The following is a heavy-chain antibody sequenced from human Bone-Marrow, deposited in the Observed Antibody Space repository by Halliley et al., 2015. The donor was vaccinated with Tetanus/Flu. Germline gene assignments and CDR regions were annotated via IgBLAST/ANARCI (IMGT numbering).Heavy chain of an antibody. CDR2: IKHDGSER. V-gene: IGHV3-7*01. CDR3: ARDVRCLGSNGCYSPFDY. J-gene: IGHJ4*02. D-gene: IGHD2-21*02. Sequence: SLRLSCAASGFTFRNHGMHWVRQTPGKGLEWVAYIKHDGSERKYVDTVKGRFTISRDNAKNSLYLQMDSLRAEDAAVYYCARDVRCLGSNGCYSPFDYWGQGTLVTVPS. CDR1: GFTFRNHG.